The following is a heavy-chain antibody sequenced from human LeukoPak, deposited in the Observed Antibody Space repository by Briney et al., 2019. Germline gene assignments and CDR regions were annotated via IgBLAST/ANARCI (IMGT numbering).Heavy chain of an antibody. CDR1: GSTFSSYA. J-gene: IGHJ4*02. V-gene: IGHV3-23*01. D-gene: IGHD3-22*01. CDR3: AKGSYYDSSGSFYFDN. Sequence: GGSLRLSCAASGSTFSSYAMSWVRQAPGKGLEWVSGISGSGDNTYYADSVKGRFTISRDNSKNTLYVQVNSLGTEDTAAYYCAKGSYYDSSGSFYFDNWGQGTLVTVSS. CDR2: ISGSGDNT.